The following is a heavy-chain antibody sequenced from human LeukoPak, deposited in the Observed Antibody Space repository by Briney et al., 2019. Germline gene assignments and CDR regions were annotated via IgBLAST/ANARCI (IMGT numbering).Heavy chain of an antibody. V-gene: IGHV1-18*01. J-gene: IGHJ4*02. D-gene: IGHD4-11*01. Sequence: ASEKVSCKASGHTFTSYGISWVRQAPGQGLEWMGWISAYNGNTNYAQKLQGRVTMTTDTSTSTAYMELRSLRSDDTAVYYCARDRIPTVTTSWGYGYWGQGTLVTVSS. CDR1: GHTFTSYG. CDR3: ARDRIPTVTTSWGYGY. CDR2: ISAYNGNT.